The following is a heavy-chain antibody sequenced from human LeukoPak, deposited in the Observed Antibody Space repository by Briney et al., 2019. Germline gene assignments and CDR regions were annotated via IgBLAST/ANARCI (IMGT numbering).Heavy chain of an antibody. CDR3: AREKLFGYYYDSSLRDAFDI. J-gene: IGHJ3*02. CDR1: GGSISSYY. V-gene: IGHV4-4*07. CDR2: IYTSGST. D-gene: IGHD3-22*01. Sequence: SETLSLTCTVSGGSISSYYWSWIRQPAGKGLEWIGRIYTSGSTNYNPSLKSRVTMSVDTSKNQFSLKLSSVTAADTAVYYCAREKLFGYYYDSSLRDAFDILGQGTMVTVSS.